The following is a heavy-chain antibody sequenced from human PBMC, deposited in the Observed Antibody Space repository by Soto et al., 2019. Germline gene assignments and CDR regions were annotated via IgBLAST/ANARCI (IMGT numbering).Heavy chain of an antibody. V-gene: IGHV3-23*01. D-gene: IGHD6-19*01. CDR1: GFTFSSYA. Sequence: VQLLESGGGLVQPGGSLRLACEVSGFTFSSYAMSWVRQAPGKGLEWVAAISGTGVSAQYADSVKGRFTISRDNSKNTPNLHMDSLRAEDTAVYYCAKPRLVAGLIKYVDFAKWGQGTLVTVSS. CDR3: AKPRLVAGLIKYVDFAK. J-gene: IGHJ4*02. CDR2: ISGTGVSA.